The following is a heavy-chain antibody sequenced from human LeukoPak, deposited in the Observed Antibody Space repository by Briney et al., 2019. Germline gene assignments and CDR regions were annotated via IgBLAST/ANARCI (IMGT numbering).Heavy chain of an antibody. J-gene: IGHJ5*02. CDR2: ISAYNGKT. CDR1: GYTFSSYG. CDR3: ARARQQLVWANWFDP. V-gene: IGHV1-18*01. D-gene: IGHD6-13*01. Sequence: ASVTVSCKASGYTFSSYGISWVRQAHGQGLEWMGWISAYNGKTKYAQKLQGRVTMTTETSTSTAYMELRSLRSDDTAVYYCARARQQLVWANWFDPWGQGTLVTVSS.